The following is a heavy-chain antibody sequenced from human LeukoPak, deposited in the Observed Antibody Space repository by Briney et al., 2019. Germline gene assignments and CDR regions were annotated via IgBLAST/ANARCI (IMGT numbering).Heavy chain of an antibody. J-gene: IGHJ4*02. D-gene: IGHD3-22*01. V-gene: IGHV1-18*01. Sequence: GASVKVSCKASGYTFTSYGISWVRQAPGQGSEWMGWISAYNGNTNYAQKLQGRVTMTTDTSTSTAYMELRSLRSDDTAVYYCARVNGYYDSSGYLDYWGQGTLVTVSS. CDR2: ISAYNGNT. CDR1: GYTFTSYG. CDR3: ARVNGYYDSSGYLDY.